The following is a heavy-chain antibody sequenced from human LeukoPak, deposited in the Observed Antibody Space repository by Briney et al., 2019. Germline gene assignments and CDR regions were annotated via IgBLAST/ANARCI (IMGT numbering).Heavy chain of an antibody. CDR3: ARGGDGYNLFDY. J-gene: IGHJ4*02. D-gene: IGHD5-24*01. CDR2: IYHSGST. Sequence: SETLSLTCTVSGYSISSGYYWGWIRQPPGKGLEWIGSIYHSGSTYYNPSLKSRVTISVDTSKNQFSLKLSSVTAADTAVYYCARGGDGYNLFDYWGQGTLVTVSS. CDR1: GYSISSGYY. V-gene: IGHV4-38-2*02.